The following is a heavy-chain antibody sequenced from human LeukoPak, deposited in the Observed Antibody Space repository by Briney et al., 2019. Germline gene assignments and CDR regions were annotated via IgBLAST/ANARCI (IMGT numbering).Heavy chain of an antibody. CDR1: GFTFSSYT. CDR3: AREDSGYGFSFLDY. CDR2: ISSSGSYI. J-gene: IGHJ4*02. V-gene: IGHV3-21*01. Sequence: GGSLRLSCAASGFTFSSYTMNWVRQAPGKGLEWVSSISSSGSYIYNADSVKGRFTISRDNAKNSLYLQMNSLRAEDTAVYYCAREDSGYGFSFLDYWGQGTLVTVSS. D-gene: IGHD5-12*01.